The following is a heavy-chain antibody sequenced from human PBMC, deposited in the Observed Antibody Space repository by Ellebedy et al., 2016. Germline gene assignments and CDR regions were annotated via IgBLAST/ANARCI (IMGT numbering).Heavy chain of an antibody. CDR2: INPSTGST. CDR1: GYTFTSYY. J-gene: IGHJ4*02. V-gene: IGHV1-46*01. Sequence: ASVKVSCXASGYTFTSYYMHWVRQAPGQGLEWMGVINPSTGSTSCAQKFQGRVTLTRDTSTSTVYMELSSLRSEDTAVYYCARVYSDFGLIYTPFDYWGQGTLVTVSS. D-gene: IGHD1-26*01. CDR3: ARVYSDFGLIYTPFDY.